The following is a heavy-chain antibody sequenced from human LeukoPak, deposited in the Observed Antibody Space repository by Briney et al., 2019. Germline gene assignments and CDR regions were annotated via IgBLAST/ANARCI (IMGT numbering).Heavy chain of an antibody. CDR2: IYSDSST. J-gene: IGHJ5*02. D-gene: IGHD3-3*01. CDR1: GFTVNSSY. V-gene: IGHV3-66*02. CDR3: ARTYYDFWRVPHWGFDP. Sequence: GGSLRLSCAASGFTVNSSYMTWVRQAPGKGLEWVSIIYSDSSTCYADSVKGRFTISRDNSKNTLYLQTNSLRAEDTAVYYCARTYYDFWRVPHWGFDPWGQGTLVTVSS.